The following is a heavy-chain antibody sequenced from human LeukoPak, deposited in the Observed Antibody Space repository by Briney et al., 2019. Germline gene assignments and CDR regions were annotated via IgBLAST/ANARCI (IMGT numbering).Heavy chain of an antibody. CDR3: ARKAYSYGYALDS. Sequence: SETLSLTCTVSGGSISSGGYYWSWVRQHPEKGLEWIGYIYYSGSTYYNPSLKSRLTMSVDTSKNQFSLRLSSVTAADTAVYYCARKAYSYGYALDSWGQGTLVTVSS. CDR2: IYYSGST. J-gene: IGHJ4*02. CDR1: GGSISSGGYY. V-gene: IGHV4-31*03. D-gene: IGHD5-18*01.